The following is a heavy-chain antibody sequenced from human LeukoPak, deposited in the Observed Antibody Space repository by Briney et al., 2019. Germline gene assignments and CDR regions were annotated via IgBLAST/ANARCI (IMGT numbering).Heavy chain of an antibody. Sequence: ASVKVSCKASGYTFTGHYIHWVRQAPGQGLEWMGWINPYSDGTHYAQNFQGRVTLTRDTSISTAYMELSRLKSDDTAVYYCARERGGVALDYWGQGTLVTISS. V-gene: IGHV1-2*02. CDR1: GYTFTGHY. J-gene: IGHJ4*02. CDR3: ARERGGVALDY. CDR2: INPYSDGT. D-gene: IGHD2-15*01.